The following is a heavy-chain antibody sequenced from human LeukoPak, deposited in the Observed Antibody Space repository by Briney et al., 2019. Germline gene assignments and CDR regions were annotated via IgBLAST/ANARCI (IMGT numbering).Heavy chain of an antibody. V-gene: IGHV3-23*01. CDR2: ISDSGRST. Sequence: GGSLRLSCAASGFTFSNYAMSWVRQAPGKGVEWVSSISDSGRSTYYADSVKGRFTISKDNSRNTLYLQITTLRADDTAVYYCAEDPNRYYYDSSGYFDFWGQGALVTVSS. CDR1: GFTFSNYA. D-gene: IGHD3-22*01. CDR3: AEDPNRYYYDSSGYFDF. J-gene: IGHJ4*02.